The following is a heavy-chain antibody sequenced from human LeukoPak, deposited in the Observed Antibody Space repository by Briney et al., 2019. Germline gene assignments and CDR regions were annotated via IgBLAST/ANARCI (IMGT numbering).Heavy chain of an antibody. CDR1: GFTFSSYA. Sequence: PGGSLRLSCAASGFTFSSYAMHWVRQAPGKGLEWVTFIRYDGSNKYYADSVKGRFTISRDNSKNTLYLQMNSLRAEDTAVYYCAKDLSFFGSGSYLRSYFDYWGQGTLVTVSS. J-gene: IGHJ4*02. CDR2: IRYDGSNK. V-gene: IGHV3-30*02. D-gene: IGHD3-10*01. CDR3: AKDLSFFGSGSYLRSYFDY.